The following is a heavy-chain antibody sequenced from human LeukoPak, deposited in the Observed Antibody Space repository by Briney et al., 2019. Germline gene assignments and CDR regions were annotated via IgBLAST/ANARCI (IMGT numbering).Heavy chain of an antibody. CDR2: IIPIFGTA. CDR3: ARDQGDGYNLFDY. D-gene: IGHD5-24*01. CDR1: GGTFSSYA. Sequence: GASVKVSCKASGGTFSSYAISWVRQAPGQGLEWMGGIIPIFGTANYAQKFQGRVTIPADESTSTAYMELSSLRSEDTAVYYCARDQGDGYNLFDYWGQGTLVTVSS. V-gene: IGHV1-69*13. J-gene: IGHJ4*02.